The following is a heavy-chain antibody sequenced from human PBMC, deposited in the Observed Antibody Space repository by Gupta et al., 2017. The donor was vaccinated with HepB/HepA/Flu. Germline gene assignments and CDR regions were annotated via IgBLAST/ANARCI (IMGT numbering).Heavy chain of an antibody. J-gene: IGHJ6*02. Sequence: QVQLQQWGAGLLKPSETLSLTCAVYGGSFSGYYWSWIRQPPGKGPEWIGEINHSGSTNYNPSLKSRVTISVDTSKNQFSLKLSSVTAADTAVYYCARGYGGTYYYYYYGMDVWGQGTTVTVSS. CDR1: GGSFSGYY. D-gene: IGHD4-23*01. CDR3: ARGYGGTYYYYYYGMDV. CDR2: INHSGST. V-gene: IGHV4-34*01.